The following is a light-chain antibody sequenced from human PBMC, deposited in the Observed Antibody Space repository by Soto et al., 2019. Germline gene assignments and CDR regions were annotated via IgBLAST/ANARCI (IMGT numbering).Light chain of an antibody. Sequence: DIQMTQSPSTLSASIGDRVTITCRAGQSINNWLAWYQQKPGKAPKLLIYDASSLESGVPSRFSGSGSGTEFTLTISSLQPDDLATYYCQQYNLYWTVGQGTKVDIK. J-gene: IGKJ1*01. CDR2: DAS. CDR3: QQYNLYWT. V-gene: IGKV1-5*01. CDR1: QSINNW.